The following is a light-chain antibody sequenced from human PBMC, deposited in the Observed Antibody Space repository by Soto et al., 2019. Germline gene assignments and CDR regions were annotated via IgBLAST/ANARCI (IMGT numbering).Light chain of an antibody. Sequence: EIVLTQSPGTLSLSPGERATLSCRASQSVSSNYIAWYQQNPGQAPRLLIYGASTRATGIPDSFSSSGSGTDFTLTISRLVSEDLAVYFCQQYGRSPPFAFGQGTKVEIK. CDR3: QQYGRSPPFA. V-gene: IGKV3-20*01. CDR2: GAS. J-gene: IGKJ2*01. CDR1: QSVSSNY.